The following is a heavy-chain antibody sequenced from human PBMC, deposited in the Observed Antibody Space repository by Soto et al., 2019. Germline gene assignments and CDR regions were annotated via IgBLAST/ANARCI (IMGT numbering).Heavy chain of an antibody. Sequence: PSETLSLTCTVSGGPISSYYWTWIRQPPGKGLEWIGYIYYSGSTNYNPSLKSRVTISGDTSKNQFSLKLNSVTAADTAVYYCGRGGGVDGFVDYWGRGTLVTVSS. CDR2: IYYSGST. D-gene: IGHD3-16*01. CDR3: GRGGGVDGFVDY. J-gene: IGHJ4*02. CDR1: GGPISSYY. V-gene: IGHV4-59*01.